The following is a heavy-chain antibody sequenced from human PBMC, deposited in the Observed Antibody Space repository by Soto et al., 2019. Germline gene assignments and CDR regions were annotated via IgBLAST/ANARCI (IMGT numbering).Heavy chain of an antibody. Sequence: EVQLVESGGGLVQPGGSLRLSCAASGFTFSGYWMSWVRQAPGKGLEWVANIKQDGSEQFYVDSVKGRFTISSDNVKNSLYLQMNSLSAEDEDVYYCAREAVWGQGTTVTVTS. CDR3: AREAV. V-gene: IGHV3-7*05. CDR2: IKQDGSEQ. CDR1: GFTFSGYW. J-gene: IGHJ6*02.